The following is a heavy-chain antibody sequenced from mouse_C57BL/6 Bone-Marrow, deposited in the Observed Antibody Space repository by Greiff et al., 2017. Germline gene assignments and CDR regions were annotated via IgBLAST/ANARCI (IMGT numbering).Heavy chain of an antibody. CDR1: GFTFSSYG. J-gene: IGHJ2*01. CDR3: ARVGGYWCYFDY. CDR2: ISSGGSYT. V-gene: IGHV5-6*01. D-gene: IGHD2-3*01. Sequence: DVQLVEFGGDLVKLGGSLKLSCAAPGFTFSSYGMSWVRQTPDKRLEWVATISSGGSYTYYPDSVKGRFTVYRDNAKNTLYLQMSSLKSEDTAMYCCARVGGYWCYFDYWGQGTTLTVSS.